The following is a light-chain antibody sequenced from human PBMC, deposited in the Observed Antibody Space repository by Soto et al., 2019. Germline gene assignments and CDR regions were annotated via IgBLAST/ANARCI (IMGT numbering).Light chain of an antibody. V-gene: IGLV4-69*01. CDR1: SGHSSYA. Sequence: QPVLTQSPSASASLGASVKLTCTLSSGHSSYAIAWHQQQPEKGPRYLMKLTSDGSHSKGDGIPDRFSGSSSGAERYLTISGLQSEDEADYYCQTWGTGIHVFGTGTKLTVL. CDR3: QTWGTGIHV. CDR2: LTSDGSH. J-gene: IGLJ1*01.